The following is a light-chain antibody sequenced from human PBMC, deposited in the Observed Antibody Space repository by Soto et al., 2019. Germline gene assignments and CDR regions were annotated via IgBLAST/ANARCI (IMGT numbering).Light chain of an antibody. V-gene: IGKV4-1*01. CDR3: QQYYATPLA. Sequence: DIVMTQSPDSLAVSLGERATINCKSSQSVLYSSTNKNYLAWYQQKPGQPPKLLIYWASTRESGVSDRFSGSGSGTDFTLTINSLQAEDVAVYYCQQYYATPLAFGGGTKVDIK. CDR1: QSVLYSSTNKNY. J-gene: IGKJ4*01. CDR2: WAS.